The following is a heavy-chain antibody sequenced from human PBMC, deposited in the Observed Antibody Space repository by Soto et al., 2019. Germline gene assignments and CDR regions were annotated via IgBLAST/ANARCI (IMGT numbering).Heavy chain of an antibody. CDR2: IYHSGST. CDR1: GGSISSSYW. CDR3: VTSLNYDFWRDGGRHYYFDY. J-gene: IGHJ4*02. Sequence: SETLSLTCAVSGGSISSSYWWNWVRQPPGKGLEWIGKIYHSGSTNYNPSLKNRVTISVDKSNNQFSLRLSSVTAADTAVYFCVTSLNYDFWRDGGRHYYFDYWGQGALVTVSS. D-gene: IGHD3-3*01. V-gene: IGHV4-4*02.